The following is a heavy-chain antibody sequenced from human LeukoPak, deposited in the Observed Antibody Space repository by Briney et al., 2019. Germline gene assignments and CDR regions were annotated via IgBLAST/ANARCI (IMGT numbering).Heavy chain of an antibody. CDR3: AKGATDYYDNSGFYLHFDY. V-gene: IGHV3-23*01. D-gene: IGHD3-22*01. J-gene: IGHJ4*02. Sequence: GGSLRLSCAASRFAFSSYAMSWVRQAPGKGLEWVSAISGGGGNTYYADSVKGRFTISRDNSKNTLYLQMNSLRAEDTAVYYCAKGATDYYDNSGFYLHFDYWGQGALVTVSS. CDR1: RFAFSSYA. CDR2: ISGGGGNT.